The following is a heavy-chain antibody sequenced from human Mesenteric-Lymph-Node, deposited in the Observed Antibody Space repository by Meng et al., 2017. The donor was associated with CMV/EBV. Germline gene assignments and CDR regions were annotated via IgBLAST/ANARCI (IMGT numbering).Heavy chain of an antibody. CDR1: GDSITSSS. CDR3: ARYGADIVVVPAAI. CDR2: IYYSGST. J-gene: IGHJ4*02. V-gene: IGHV4-59*01. D-gene: IGHD2-2*01. Sequence: SETLSLTCTVSGDSITSSSWSWIRQPPGKGLEWIGNIYYSGSTYYNPSLKSRVTISVDTSKNQFSLRLTSLTAADTAVYYCARYGADIVVVPAAIWGQGTLVTVSS.